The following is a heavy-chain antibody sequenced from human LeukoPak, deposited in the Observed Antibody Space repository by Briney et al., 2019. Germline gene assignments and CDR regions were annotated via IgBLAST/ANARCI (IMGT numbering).Heavy chain of an antibody. V-gene: IGHV3-11*01. CDR3: ARQSYYNDSSGHYVYYFDY. Sequence: GGSLRLSCAASGFTFSDYYMSWVRQAPGKGLEWVSYISSSGSTIYYADSVKGRFTISRENAKNSLYLQMNSLRAEDTAVYYCARQSYYNDSSGHYVYYFDYWGQGTLVTVSS. D-gene: IGHD3-22*01. CDR2: ISSSGSTI. CDR1: GFTFSDYY. J-gene: IGHJ4*02.